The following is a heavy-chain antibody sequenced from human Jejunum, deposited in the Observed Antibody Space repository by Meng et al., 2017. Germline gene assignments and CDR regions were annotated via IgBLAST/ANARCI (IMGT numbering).Heavy chain of an antibody. CDR1: CGAINSGSYY. V-gene: IGHV4-61*01. Sequence: QVRLQEAVPGLVRPSEILLFTCTISCGAINSGSYYWSWIRQPPGKGLEWIGYMYFSGSTNYNASLKSRVTISVDTSKKQFSLKLTSVTAADTAVYYCARGHFDKYFDSWGQGTLVTVSS. J-gene: IGHJ4*02. CDR3: ARGHFDKYFDS. CDR2: MYFSGST. D-gene: IGHD3-22*01.